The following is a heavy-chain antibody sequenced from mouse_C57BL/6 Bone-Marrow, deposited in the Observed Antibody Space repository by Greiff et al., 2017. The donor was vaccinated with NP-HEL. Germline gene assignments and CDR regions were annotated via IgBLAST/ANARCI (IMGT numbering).Heavy chain of an antibody. J-gene: IGHJ3*01. V-gene: IGHV1-52*01. CDR2: IDPSDSET. CDR3: ERETPSSYSGLAY. D-gene: IGHD2-10*01. Sequence: VQLQQPGAELVRPGSSVKLSCKASGYTFTSYWMHWVKQRPIQGLEWIGNIDPSDSETHYNQKFKDKATLTVDKSSSTAYMQLSSLTSEDSAVYFCERETPSSYSGLAYWDRGTLVTVSA. CDR1: GYTFTSYW.